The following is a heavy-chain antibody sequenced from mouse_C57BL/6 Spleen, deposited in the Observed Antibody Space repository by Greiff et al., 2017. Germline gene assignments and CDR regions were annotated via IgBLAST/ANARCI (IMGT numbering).Heavy chain of an antibody. CDR1: GYTFTDYE. D-gene: IGHD2-1*01. CDR2: IDPETGGT. V-gene: IGHV1-15*01. CDR3: TRGVNLQRARDY. Sequence: QVQLQQSGAELVRPGASVTLSCKASGYTFTDYEMNWVKQTPVHGLEWIGAIDPETGGTAYNQKFKGKAILHADKSSSTAYMGRRSLTSEDAAVYYCTRGVNLQRARDYWGQGTSVTVSS. J-gene: IGHJ4*01.